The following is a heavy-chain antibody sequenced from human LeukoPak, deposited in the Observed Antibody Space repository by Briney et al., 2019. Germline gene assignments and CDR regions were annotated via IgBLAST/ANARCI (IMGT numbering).Heavy chain of an antibody. CDR1: GYTFTGYY. V-gene: IGHV1-2*02. Sequence: ASVKVSCKASGYTFTGYYMHWVRQAPGQGLEWMGWINPNSGGTNYAQKFQGRVTMTRDTSISTAYMELSRLRSDDTAVYYCARDISLNYDSSGYSDYWGQGTLVTVSS. J-gene: IGHJ4*02. D-gene: IGHD3-22*01. CDR3: ARDISLNYDSSGYSDY. CDR2: INPNSGGT.